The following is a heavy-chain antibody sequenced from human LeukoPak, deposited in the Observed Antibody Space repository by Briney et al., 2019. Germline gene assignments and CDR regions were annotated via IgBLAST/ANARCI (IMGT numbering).Heavy chain of an antibody. J-gene: IGHJ6*02. CDR2: ITSDGGNT. CDR1: GFTFSSHA. Sequence: GGSLRLSCSASGFTFSSHAMYWVRQAPGKGLEYVSGITSDGGNTYYRDSVKGRFTISRDNAKNSLYLQMNSLRDEGTAVYYCARATTSDSSGYYYSYYYYGMDVWGQGTTVTVSS. CDR3: ARATTSDSSGYYYSYYYYGMDV. D-gene: IGHD3-22*01. V-gene: IGHV3-64*04.